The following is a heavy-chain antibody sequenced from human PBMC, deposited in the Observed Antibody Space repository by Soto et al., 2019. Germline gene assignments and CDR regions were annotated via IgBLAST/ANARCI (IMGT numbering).Heavy chain of an antibody. Sequence: QVQLVESGGGVVQPGRSLRLSCAASGFTFSSYAMHWVRQAPGKGLEGVAVISYDGRNKYYADSVKGRFTISRDTYKNTLYLPMNSLRAEDTAVYYCARPFHMSGWYCVGYWGKGSLVTVSS. CDR3: ARPFHMSGWYCVGY. J-gene: IGHJ4*02. V-gene: IGHV3-30*04. CDR1: GFTFSSYA. CDR2: ISYDGRNK. D-gene: IGHD6-19*01.